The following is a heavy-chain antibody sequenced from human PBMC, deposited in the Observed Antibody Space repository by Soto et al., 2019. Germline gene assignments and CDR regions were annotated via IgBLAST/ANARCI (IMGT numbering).Heavy chain of an antibody. J-gene: IGHJ4*02. D-gene: IGHD2-8*02. CDR2: IKQDGGEK. CDR1: GFTFSNYW. V-gene: IGHV3-7*01. CDR3: ARETGFLPSLRYCNSPTCTEDY. Sequence: EVQLVESGGGLVQPGGSLRLSCAASGFTFSNYWMTWVRQAPGKGLEWVANIKQDGGEKYYLDSVKGRFTISRDNAKNSLYLQMNSLRTEDTAVYYCARETGFLPSLRYCNSPTCTEDYWGQGALVTVSS.